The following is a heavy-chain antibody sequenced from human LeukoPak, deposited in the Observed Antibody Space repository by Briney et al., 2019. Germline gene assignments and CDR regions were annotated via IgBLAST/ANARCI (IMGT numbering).Heavy chain of an antibody. CDR2: FDPEDGET. V-gene: IGHV1-24*01. CDR1: GYTLTELS. Sequence: GASVKVSCKVSGYTLTELSMHWVRQAPGKGLEWMGGFDPEDGETIYAQKFQGRVTMTEDTSTDTAYMELSSLRSEDTAVYYCATSAILGYYSSFDYWAQGTLVTVSS. J-gene: IGHJ4*02. D-gene: IGHD3-22*01. CDR3: ATSAILGYYSSFDY.